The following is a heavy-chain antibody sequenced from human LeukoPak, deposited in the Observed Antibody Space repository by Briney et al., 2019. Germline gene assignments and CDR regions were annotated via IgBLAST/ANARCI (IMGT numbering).Heavy chain of an antibody. Sequence: GGSLRLSCAASGFTFSSYGMHWVRQAPGKGLEWVAVIWYDGSKKYYADSVKGRFTISRDNSKNTLYLQMNSLRAEDTAVYYCAREGMMLRSWFDYWGQGTLVTVSS. CDR1: GFTFSSYG. D-gene: IGHD5-12*01. CDR2: IWYDGSKK. V-gene: IGHV3-33*01. J-gene: IGHJ4*02. CDR3: AREGMMLRSWFDY.